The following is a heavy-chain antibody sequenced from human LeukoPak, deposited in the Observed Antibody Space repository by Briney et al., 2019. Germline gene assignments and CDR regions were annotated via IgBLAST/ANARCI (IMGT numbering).Heavy chain of an antibody. V-gene: IGHV5-51*01. Sequence: GESLKISCKGSGYSFTSYWIGWVRQMPGKGLEWMGIIYPGDSDTRYSPSFQGQVTISADKSISTAYLQWSSLKASDTAMYYCARQVRYSGIDPNHYYYYMDVWGKGATVTVSS. CDR1: GYSFTSYW. CDR3: ARQVRYSGIDPNHYYYYMDV. J-gene: IGHJ6*03. CDR2: IYPGDSDT. D-gene: IGHD1-26*01.